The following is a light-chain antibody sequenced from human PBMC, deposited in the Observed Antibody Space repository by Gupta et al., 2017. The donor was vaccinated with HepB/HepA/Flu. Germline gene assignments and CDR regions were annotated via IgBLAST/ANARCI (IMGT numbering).Light chain of an antibody. Sequence: SYELTQPPSVSVSPGQTANITCSGDKLGEKYACWYQQKSGQSPVLVIYQDRKRPSGIPERFSGSNSGNTATLTISGTQAMEEADYYCQAGDSSTGVVFGGGTKLTVL. CDR2: QDR. CDR3: QAGDSSTGVV. V-gene: IGLV3-1*01. J-gene: IGLJ2*01. CDR1: KLGEKY.